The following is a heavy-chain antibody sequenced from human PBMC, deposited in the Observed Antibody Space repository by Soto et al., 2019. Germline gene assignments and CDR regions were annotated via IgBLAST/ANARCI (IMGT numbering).Heavy chain of an antibody. Sequence: ASVKVSCKASGYTFTSYDINWVRQATGQGLEWMGWMNPNSGNTGYAQKFQGRVTMTRNTSISTAYMELSSLRSEDTAVYYCARVAGGGYRYIVAFDIWGQGTMVTVSS. V-gene: IGHV1-8*01. CDR1: GYTFTSYD. J-gene: IGHJ3*02. D-gene: IGHD3-16*02. CDR2: MNPNSGNT. CDR3: ARVAGGGYRYIVAFDI.